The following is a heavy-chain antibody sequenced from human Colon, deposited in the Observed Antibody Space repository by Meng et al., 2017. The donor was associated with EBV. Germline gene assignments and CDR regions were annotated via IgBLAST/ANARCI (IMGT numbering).Heavy chain of an antibody. D-gene: IGHD2-21*02. CDR1: GGSLSSRNW. Sequence: QVEVPESGPGLVKPSGTLSLTCAVSGGSLSSRNWWSWVRQPPGKGLEWIGEIYHSGSTNYNPSLKSRVTISVDESKNQFSLRLSSVTAADTAVYYCARVGAYCGGDCYHPRWGQGTLVTVSS. V-gene: IGHV4-4*02. CDR3: ARVGAYCGGDCYHPR. J-gene: IGHJ4*02. CDR2: IYHSGST.